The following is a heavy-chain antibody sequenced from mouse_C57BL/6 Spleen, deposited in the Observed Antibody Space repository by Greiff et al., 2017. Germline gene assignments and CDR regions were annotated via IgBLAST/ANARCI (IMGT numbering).Heavy chain of an antibody. D-gene: IGHD2-3*01. J-gene: IGHJ1*03. CDR2: IWSGGST. CDR3: ASYDGYYQGYFDV. V-gene: IGHV2-2*01. CDR1: GFSLTSYG. Sequence: VKVVESGPGLVQPSQSLSITCTVSGFSLTSYGVHWVRQSPGKGLEWLGVIWSGGSTDYNAAFISRLSISKDNSKSQVFFKMNSLQADDTAIYYCASYDGYYQGYFDVWGTGTTVTVSS.